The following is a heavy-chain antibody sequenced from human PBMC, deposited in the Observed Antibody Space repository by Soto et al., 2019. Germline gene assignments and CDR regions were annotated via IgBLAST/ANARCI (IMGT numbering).Heavy chain of an antibody. D-gene: IGHD3-22*01. V-gene: IGHV3-49*03. J-gene: IGHJ6*02. CDR2: IRSKAYGGTT. CDR1: GFTFGDYA. Sequence: GGSLRLSCTASGFTFGDYAMSWFRQAPGKGLEWVGFIRSKAYGGTTEYAASVKGRFTTSRDDSKSIAYLQMNSLKTEDTAVYYCTRDSTYYYDSSGYYRLLYYYYYGMDVWGQGTTVTVSS. CDR3: TRDSTYYYDSSGYYRLLYYYYYGMDV.